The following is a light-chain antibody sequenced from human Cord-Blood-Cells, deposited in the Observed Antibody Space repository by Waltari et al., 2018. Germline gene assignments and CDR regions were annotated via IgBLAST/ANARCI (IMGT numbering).Light chain of an antibody. Sequence: IVLTQPPATLSLSPGERATLSCRASQSVSSYLAWYQQKPGQAPRLLIYDASNRATGIPARFSGSGSGTDFTLTISSLEPEDFAVYYCQQRSNWPTFGQGTKLEIK. CDR2: DAS. J-gene: IGKJ2*01. CDR1: QSVSSY. V-gene: IGKV3-11*01. CDR3: QQRSNWPT.